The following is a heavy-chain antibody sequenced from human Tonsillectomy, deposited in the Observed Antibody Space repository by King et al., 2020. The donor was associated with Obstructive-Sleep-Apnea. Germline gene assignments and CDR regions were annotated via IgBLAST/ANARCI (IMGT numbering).Heavy chain of an antibody. CDR3: ARFSLRYFDWLPRPTGMDG. V-gene: IGHV3-21*01. J-gene: IGHJ6*02. CDR1: GFTFSSYS. D-gene: IGHD3-9*01. CDR2: ISSSSSYI. Sequence: VQLVESGGGLVKPGGSLRLSCAASGFTFSSYSMNWVRQAPGKGLEWVSSISSSSSYIYYADSVKGRFTISRDNAKNSLYLQMNSLRAEDTAVYYCARFSLRYFDWLPRPTGMDGWGQGTTVTVSS.